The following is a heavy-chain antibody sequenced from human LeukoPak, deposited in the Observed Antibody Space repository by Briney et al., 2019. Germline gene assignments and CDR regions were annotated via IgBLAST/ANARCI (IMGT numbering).Heavy chain of an antibody. Sequence: ASVKVSCKASGYTFTGYYMHWVRQAPGQGLEWMGWINPNSGGTNYAQKFQGRVTMTRDTSISTAYMELSRLRSDDTAVYYCARDRGITMIVVNAFDIWGQGTMVIVSS. J-gene: IGHJ3*02. CDR1: GYTFTGYY. V-gene: IGHV1-2*02. D-gene: IGHD3-22*01. CDR3: ARDRGITMIVVNAFDI. CDR2: INPNSGGT.